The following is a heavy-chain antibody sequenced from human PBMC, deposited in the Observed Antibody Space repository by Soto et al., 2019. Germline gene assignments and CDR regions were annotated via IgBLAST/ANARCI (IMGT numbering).Heavy chain of an antibody. CDR2: ISSSDSII. CDR1: GFTFSDYY. Sequence: PGGSLRLSCAASGFTFSDYYMRWIRQAPGKGLEWVSYISSSDSIIYYADSVKGRFTISRDNAKNSLYLQMNSLRAEDTAVYYCARELGYYDSSGYFDYWGQGTLVTVSS. D-gene: IGHD3-22*01. J-gene: IGHJ4*02. V-gene: IGHV3-11*01. CDR3: ARELGYYDSSGYFDY.